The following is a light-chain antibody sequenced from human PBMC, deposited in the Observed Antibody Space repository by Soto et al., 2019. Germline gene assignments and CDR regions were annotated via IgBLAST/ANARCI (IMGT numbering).Light chain of an antibody. CDR3: QQAYSTPYT. V-gene: IGKV1-39*01. J-gene: IGKJ2*01. Sequence: EIQVTQSPVSLSASVGDRVTVTCRTSQGISTYLNWYQHKAGDAPRLLISAASDLQKGVPSRFSGSGSGADFTLTISSLRPVDFATYYCQQAYSTPYTFGQGTKLEF. CDR2: AAS. CDR1: QGISTY.